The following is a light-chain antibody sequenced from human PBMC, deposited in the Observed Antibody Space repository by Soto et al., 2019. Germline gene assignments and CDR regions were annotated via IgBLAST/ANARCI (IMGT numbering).Light chain of an antibody. CDR2: DVS. CDR3: CSYAGSYFHVV. Sequence: QSVLTRPRSVSGSPGQSVTISCTGTSSDVGGYNYVSWYQQHPGKAPKLMIYDVSKRPSGVPDRFSGSKSGNTASLTISGLQAEDEADYHCCSYAGSYFHVVFGGGTKLTVL. CDR1: SSDVGGYNY. J-gene: IGLJ2*01. V-gene: IGLV2-11*01.